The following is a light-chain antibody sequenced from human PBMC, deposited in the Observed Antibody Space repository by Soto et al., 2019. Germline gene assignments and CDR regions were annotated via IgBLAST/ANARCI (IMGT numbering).Light chain of an antibody. J-gene: IGKJ5*01. CDR1: QSVTSNY. CDR2: AAS. Sequence: EIVLTQSPGTLSLSPGERATLSCRASQSVTSNYLAWYQLKPGPAPRLLIYAASNTATGIPNRFSGSGSGTYFTLSISRLEPEDFAVYYCQQYGSTPSITFGQGTRLEIK. V-gene: IGKV3-20*01. CDR3: QQYGSTPSIT.